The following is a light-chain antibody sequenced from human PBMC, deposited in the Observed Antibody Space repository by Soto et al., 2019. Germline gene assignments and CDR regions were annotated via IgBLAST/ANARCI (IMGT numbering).Light chain of an antibody. V-gene: IGKV3-20*01. CDR2: GAS. J-gene: IGKJ5*01. Sequence: IAWTQYAIALTLSPRERAASPCRARQRVSRNYLAWDQQKPGQAPRLLIYGASSRATGIPDRFSGSGSGTDFTLTISRLEPEDFAVYYCQQYNNWPITFGQGTRPEI. CDR1: QRVSRNY. CDR3: QQYNNWPIT.